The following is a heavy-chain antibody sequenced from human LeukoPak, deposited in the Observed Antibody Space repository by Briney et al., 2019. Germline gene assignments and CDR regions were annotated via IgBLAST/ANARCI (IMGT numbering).Heavy chain of an antibody. J-gene: IGHJ4*02. V-gene: IGHV3-11*01. CDR3: AEAPASASDRTTWFSDYFHS. CDR1: GFSFSDYY. Sequence: PGGSLRLSCTASGFSFSDYYMGWIRQAPGKGLEWVSYISDSRSTTVYYADSVLGRFTVSRDNARNSLFLQMNSLRAEDTAVYYCAEAPASASDRTTWFSDYFHSWGQGTLVTVSS. D-gene: IGHD6-13*01. CDR2: ISDSRSTTV.